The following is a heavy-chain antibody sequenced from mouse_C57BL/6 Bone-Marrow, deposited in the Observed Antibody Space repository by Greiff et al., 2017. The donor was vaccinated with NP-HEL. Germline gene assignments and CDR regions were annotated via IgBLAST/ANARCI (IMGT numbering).Heavy chain of an antibody. Sequence: EVQRVESGGGLVKPGGSLKLSCAASGFTFSDYGMHWVRQAPEKGLEWVAYISSGSSTIYYADTVKGRFTISRDNAKNTLFLQMTSLRSEDTAMYYCARPGGGLAWFAYWGQGTLVTVSA. CDR2: ISSGSSTI. V-gene: IGHV5-17*01. CDR3: ARPGGGLAWFAY. J-gene: IGHJ3*01. D-gene: IGHD4-1*01. CDR1: GFTFSDYG.